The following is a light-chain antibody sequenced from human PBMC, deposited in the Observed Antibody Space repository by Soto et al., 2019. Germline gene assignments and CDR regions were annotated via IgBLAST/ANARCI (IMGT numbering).Light chain of an antibody. CDR1: QSVTSSY. V-gene: IGKV3-20*01. CDR3: QQYGNSPPNT. Sequence: EIALTQSPGTLSLSPGERATLSCRASQSVTSSYLAWYQLKPGQAPRILIYGASNRATGIPDRFSGSGSGTDFTLTISRLEPEDFAVYFCQQYGNSPPNTFGQGTKVEI. CDR2: GAS. J-gene: IGKJ2*01.